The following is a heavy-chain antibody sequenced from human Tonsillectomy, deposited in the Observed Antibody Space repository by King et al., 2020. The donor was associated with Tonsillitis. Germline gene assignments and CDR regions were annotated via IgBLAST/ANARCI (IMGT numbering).Heavy chain of an antibody. J-gene: IGHJ4*01. V-gene: IGHV3-30*04. D-gene: IGHD1-26*01. CDR2: ISYDGGNK. CDR3: ARDFHSAVGATSFGY. Sequence: VQLVESGGGVVQPGRSLRLSCAASGFTFSSYAMHWVRQAPGKGLEWVAVISYDGGNKHYADSVKGRFTISRDNSKNTLSLQMNSLRAEDTAVYYCARDFHSAVGATSFGYWGHGTLVPVSS. CDR1: GFTFSSYA.